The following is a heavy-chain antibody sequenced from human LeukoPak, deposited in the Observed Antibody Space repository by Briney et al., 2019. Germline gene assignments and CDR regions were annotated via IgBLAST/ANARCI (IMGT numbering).Heavy chain of an antibody. CDR3: ARDVDYGLDY. Sequence: PSETLSLTCTVSGGSISSYYWSWIRQPPGKGLGWIGYIYYSGSTNYNPSLKSRVTISVDTSKNQFSLKLSSVTAAATAVYYCARDVDYGLDYWGQGTLVTVSS. CDR1: GGSISSYY. J-gene: IGHJ4*02. V-gene: IGHV4-59*01. D-gene: IGHD4-17*01. CDR2: IYYSGST.